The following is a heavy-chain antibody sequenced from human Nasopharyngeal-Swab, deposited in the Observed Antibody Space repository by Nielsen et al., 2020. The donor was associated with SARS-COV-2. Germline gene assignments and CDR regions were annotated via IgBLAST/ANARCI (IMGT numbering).Heavy chain of an antibody. Sequence: GGSLRLSCAASGFTFSGSAMHWVRQASGKGLEWVGRIRSKANSYATAYAASVKGRFTISRDDSKNTAYLQMNSLKTEDTAVYYCTSERVVAATAGTWGQGTPVTVSS. CDR3: TSERVVAATAGT. D-gene: IGHD2-15*01. J-gene: IGHJ5*02. V-gene: IGHV3-73*01. CDR2: IRSKANSYAT. CDR1: GFTFSGSA.